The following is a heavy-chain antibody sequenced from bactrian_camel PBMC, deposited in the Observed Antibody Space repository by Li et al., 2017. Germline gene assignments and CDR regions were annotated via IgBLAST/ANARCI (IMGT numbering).Heavy chain of an antibody. CDR1: GYIANTYC. J-gene: IGHJ4*01. D-gene: IGHD3*01. CDR3: ALRYGDCSWTASVYKH. Sequence: HVQLVESGGGSVQAGGSLRLPCTSSGYIANTYCLAWFRQAPGKEREGIARVSLLAGNTEYDDSVKGRFTISQDNAMNTLYLLMNSLKPEDTAMYYCALRYGDCSWTASVYKHWGQGTQVTVS. CDR2: VSLLAGNT. V-gene: IGHV3S63*01.